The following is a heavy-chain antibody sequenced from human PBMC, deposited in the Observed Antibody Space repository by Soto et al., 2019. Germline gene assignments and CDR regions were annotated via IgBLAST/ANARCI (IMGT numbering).Heavy chain of an antibody. CDR2: IHDSGNT. D-gene: IGHD4-17*01. Sequence: VQLQESGPGLVTPSQTLSLTCTVFGGSVSIGDYLWSWIRQRPGKGLEWIGYIHDSGNTYYNPFLNSRVTISLYTCKSQFFMNVTSMTAADTAVYFCARARGGDSGDYASLFDRWGQGNLVTVSS. V-gene: IGHV4-30-4*01. CDR1: GGSVSIGDYL. J-gene: IGHJ5*02. CDR3: ARARGGDSGDYASLFDR.